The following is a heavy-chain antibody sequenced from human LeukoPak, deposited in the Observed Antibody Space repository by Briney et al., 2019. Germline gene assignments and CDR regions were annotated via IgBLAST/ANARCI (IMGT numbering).Heavy chain of an antibody. J-gene: IGHJ4*02. CDR2: INHSGST. Sequence: SETLSLTCAVYGGSFSGYYWSWIRQPPGKGLEWIGEINHSGSTNYNPSLKSRVTISVDTSKNQFSLKLSSVTAADTAVYYCARRKTNYYGSGRVDYWGQGTLVTVSS. D-gene: IGHD3-10*01. CDR1: GGSFSGYY. CDR3: ARRKTNYYGSGRVDY. V-gene: IGHV4-34*01.